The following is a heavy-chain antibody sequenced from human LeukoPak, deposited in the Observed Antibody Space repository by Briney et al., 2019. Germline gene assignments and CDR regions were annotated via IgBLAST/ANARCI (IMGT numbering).Heavy chain of an antibody. CDR2: IYTSGST. Sequence: SETLSLTCTVSGGSIGSGSYYWSWIRQPAGKGLEWIGRIYTSGSTNYNPSLKSRVTISVDTSKNQFSLKLSSVTAADTAVYYCAREYCSGGSCYYLDYWGQGTLVTVSS. CDR3: AREYCSGGSCYYLDY. J-gene: IGHJ4*02. CDR1: GGSIGSGSYY. D-gene: IGHD2-15*01. V-gene: IGHV4-61*02.